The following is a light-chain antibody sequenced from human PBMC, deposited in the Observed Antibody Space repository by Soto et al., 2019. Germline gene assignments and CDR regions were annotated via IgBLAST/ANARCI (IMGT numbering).Light chain of an antibody. Sequence: EIVLTQSAATLSLSPGERATLSCRASQSVSSYLAWYQQKPGQAPRLLIYDASNRATGIPARFSGSESGTDFTLTISSLEPEDFAVYYCPQRSNLLTFGGGTKVDI. CDR1: QSVSSY. J-gene: IGKJ4*01. V-gene: IGKV3-11*01. CDR3: PQRSNLLT. CDR2: DAS.